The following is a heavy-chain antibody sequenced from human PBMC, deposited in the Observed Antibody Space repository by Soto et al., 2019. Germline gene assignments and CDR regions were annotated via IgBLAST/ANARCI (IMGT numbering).Heavy chain of an antibody. D-gene: IGHD3-16*02. Sequence: QITLVQSGAELKKPGASVKVSCATSGYTFTSNSITWVRQAPGQGLEWMGWVSAYNGETSYAEKFQGRLTMTTDTSTSTAYMELRSLRSDDTAVYYCARVWGSYRAPSGGAGFDPWGQGTLVTVSS. J-gene: IGHJ5*02. V-gene: IGHV1-18*04. CDR2: VSAYNGET. CDR3: ARVWGSYRAPSGGAGFDP. CDR1: GYTFTSNS.